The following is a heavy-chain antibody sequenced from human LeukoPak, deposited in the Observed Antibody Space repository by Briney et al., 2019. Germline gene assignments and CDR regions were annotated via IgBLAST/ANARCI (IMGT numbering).Heavy chain of an antibody. CDR1: GFSFSDYY. V-gene: IGHV3-11*03. CDR3: ARSFYDFLNGPYEEAIDM. D-gene: IGHD3-3*01. J-gene: IGHJ3*02. CDR2: MSSSATYT. Sequence: PGGSLRLSCAASGFSFSDYYMNWIRQSPGKGLEWVSYMSSSATYTDYAESVKGRFTVSRDNAKNSLYLQMNSLRAEDTAVYYCARSFYDFLNGPYEEAIDMWGQGTMVSVSS.